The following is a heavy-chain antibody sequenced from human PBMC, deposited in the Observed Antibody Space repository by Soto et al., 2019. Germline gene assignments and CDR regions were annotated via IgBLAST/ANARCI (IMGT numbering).Heavy chain of an antibody. Sequence: GGSLRLSCAASGFTFSSYGMHWVRQAPGKGLEWVAVISYDGSNKYYADSVKGRFTISRDNSKNTLYLQMNSLRAEDTAVYYCAKDWTYPIAVAGTFDYWGQGTLVTSPQ. CDR2: ISYDGSNK. D-gene: IGHD6-19*01. V-gene: IGHV3-30*18. CDR3: AKDWTYPIAVAGTFDY. CDR1: GFTFSSYG. J-gene: IGHJ4*02.